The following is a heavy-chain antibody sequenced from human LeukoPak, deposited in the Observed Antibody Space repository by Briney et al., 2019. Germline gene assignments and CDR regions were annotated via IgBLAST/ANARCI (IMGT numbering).Heavy chain of an antibody. CDR2: IYDSGNT. Sequence: PSESLSLTCTVSGGSISSSSYYWGWIRQPPGRGLEWIVSIYDSGNTYYNPSLKSRVTISVDTPKNHPSLKLRSVTAAGTAVYYCATNPIEYCSGGSCYSYYFDYWGQGTLVTVSS. V-gene: IGHV4-39*01. CDR1: GGSISSSSYY. J-gene: IGHJ4*02. CDR3: ATNPIEYCSGGSCYSYYFDY. D-gene: IGHD2-15*01.